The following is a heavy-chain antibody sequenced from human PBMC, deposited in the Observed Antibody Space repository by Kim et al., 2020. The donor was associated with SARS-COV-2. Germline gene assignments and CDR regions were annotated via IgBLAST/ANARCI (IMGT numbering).Heavy chain of an antibody. D-gene: IGHD6-13*01. J-gene: IGHJ4*02. Sequence: RFTISRDNSKNTLYLQMNSLRAEDTAVYYCAKGSGKTHSSSWLRDYFDYWGQGTLVTVSS. CDR3: AKGSGKTHSSSWLRDYFDY. V-gene: IGHV3-30*02.